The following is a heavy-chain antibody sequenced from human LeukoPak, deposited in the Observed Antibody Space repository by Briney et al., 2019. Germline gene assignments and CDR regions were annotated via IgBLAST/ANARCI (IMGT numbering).Heavy chain of an antibody. V-gene: IGHV1-18*01. CDR3: ARDEDYGIFVNVDY. D-gene: IGHD4-17*01. CDR2: ISTYSGNT. CDR1: GGTFSSYA. Sequence: ASVKVSCKASGGTFSSYAISWVRQAPGQGPEWMGWISTYSGNTKYAEKFQGRVTMTTDTPTSTAYMELRSLRSDDTAVYYCARDEDYGIFVNVDYWGQGTLVTVSS. J-gene: IGHJ4*02.